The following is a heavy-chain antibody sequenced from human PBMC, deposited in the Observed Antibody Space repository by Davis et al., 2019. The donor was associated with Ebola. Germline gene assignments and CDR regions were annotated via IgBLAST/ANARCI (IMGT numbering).Heavy chain of an antibody. CDR1: GFTFSSYS. V-gene: IGHV3-30*03. J-gene: IGHJ4*02. CDR3: ARDSRRQGLILHY. Sequence: GGSLRLSCAASGFTFSSYSMNWVRQAPGKGLEWVAVISYDGSNKYYADSVKSRFTISRDNSKNTLYLQMNSLRAEDMAVYYCARDSRRQGLILHYWGQGTLVTVSS. D-gene: IGHD3-16*01. CDR2: ISYDGSNK.